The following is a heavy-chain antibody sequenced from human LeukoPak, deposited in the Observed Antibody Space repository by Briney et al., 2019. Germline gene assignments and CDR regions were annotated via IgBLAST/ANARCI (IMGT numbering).Heavy chain of an antibody. J-gene: IGHJ4*02. CDR3: AKDRGDSSGYYYGEGYFDY. CDR2: ISGSGGST. Sequence: GGSLRLSCAASGFAFSSYAMSWVRQAPGKGLEWVSAISGSGGSTYYADSVKGRFTISRDNSKNTLYLQMNSLRAEDTAVYYCAKDRGDSSGYYYGEGYFDYWGQGTLVTVSS. D-gene: IGHD3-22*01. CDR1: GFAFSSYA. V-gene: IGHV3-23*01.